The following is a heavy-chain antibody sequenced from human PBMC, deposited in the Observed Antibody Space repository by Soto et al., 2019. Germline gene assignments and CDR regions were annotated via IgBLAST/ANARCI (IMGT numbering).Heavy chain of an antibody. V-gene: IGHV5-51*01. CDR2: IYPGDSDT. D-gene: IGHD2-15*01. CDR3: ARLDGCSGGSCYPFFDY. Sequence: GESLKISCKGSGYSFTSYWIGWVRQMPGKGLEWMGIIYPGDSDTRYSPSFQGQVTISADKSISTAYLQWSSLKASDTAMYYCARLDGCSGGSCYPFFDYWGQGTLVTVSS. CDR1: GYSFTSYW. J-gene: IGHJ4*02.